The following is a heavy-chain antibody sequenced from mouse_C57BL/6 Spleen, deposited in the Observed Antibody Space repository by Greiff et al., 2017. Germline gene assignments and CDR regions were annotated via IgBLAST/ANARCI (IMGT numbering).Heavy chain of an antibody. Sequence: QVPLQQSGAELVKPGASVKISCKASGYAFRSYWLNWVKQRPGKGLAWIGQLYPGDGDTKYNGKFKGKAPLAADKSSSTAYMQLSILTSEDSAVYFCARPPSSLYAMDYWGQGTSVTVSS. J-gene: IGHJ4*01. D-gene: IGHD1-1*01. V-gene: IGHV1-80*01. CDR1: GYAFRSYW. CDR2: LYPGDGDT. CDR3: ARPPSSLYAMDY.